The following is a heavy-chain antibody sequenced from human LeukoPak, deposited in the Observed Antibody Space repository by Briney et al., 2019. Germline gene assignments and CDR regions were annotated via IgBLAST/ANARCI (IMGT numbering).Heavy chain of an antibody. V-gene: IGHV3-30*02. J-gene: IGHJ4*02. D-gene: IGHD6-13*01. CDR1: GFTFSSYG. CDR2: IRYDGSNK. CDR3: AKGRSGYSSSWYLADYFDY. Sequence: GGSLRLSCAASGFTFSSYGMHWVRQAPGKGLEWVAFIRYDGSNKYYADSVKGRFTISRDNSKNTLYLQMNSLRAEDTAVYYCAKGRSGYSSSWYLADYFDYWGQGTLVTVSS.